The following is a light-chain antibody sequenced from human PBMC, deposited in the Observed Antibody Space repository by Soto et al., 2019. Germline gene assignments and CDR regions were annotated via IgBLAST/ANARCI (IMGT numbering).Light chain of an antibody. J-gene: IGKJ4*01. V-gene: IGKV3-20*01. CDR2: GAS. Sequence: EIVLTQSPDTLSLSPGERATLSCRASQTVSSTYLAWYQQKPGQAPRLLISGASRRATGIPDRFSGSGSGTDFTLTISRLEPEDFAVYYCQQYGSSPLTFGGGTKVEIK. CDR1: QTVSSTY. CDR3: QQYGSSPLT.